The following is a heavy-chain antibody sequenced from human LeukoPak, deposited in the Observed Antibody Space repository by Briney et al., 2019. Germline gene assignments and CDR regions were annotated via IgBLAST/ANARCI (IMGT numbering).Heavy chain of an antibody. Sequence: SETLSLTCTVSGGSFSSYYWSWIRQPVGKGLEWIGRIYSSGSTNYNPSLKSRVIMSIDTSKNQFSLNLSSVTAADTAVYYCARDLRVAPAFGAFDIWGQGTMVTVSS. CDR3: ARDLRVAPAFGAFDI. CDR1: GGSFSSYY. V-gene: IGHV4-4*07. CDR2: IYSSGST. D-gene: IGHD3-3*01. J-gene: IGHJ3*02.